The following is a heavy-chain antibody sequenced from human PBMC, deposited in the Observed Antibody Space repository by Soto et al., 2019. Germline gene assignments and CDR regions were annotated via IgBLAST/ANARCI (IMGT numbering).Heavy chain of an antibody. CDR1: GFTFSSYA. Sequence: QVQLVESGGGVVQPGRSLRLSCAASGFTFSSYAMHWVRQAPGKGLEWVAVISYDGSNKYYADSVKGRFTISRDNSKNTLYLQMNSLRAEDTAVYYCARATARLVYYYGMDVWGQGNTVTVSS. D-gene: IGHD4-4*01. J-gene: IGHJ6*02. CDR3: ARATARLVYYYGMDV. V-gene: IGHV3-30-3*01. CDR2: ISYDGSNK.